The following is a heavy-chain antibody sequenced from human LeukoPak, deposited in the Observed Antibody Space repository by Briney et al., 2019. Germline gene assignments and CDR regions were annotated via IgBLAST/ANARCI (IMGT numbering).Heavy chain of an antibody. V-gene: IGHV3-23*01. Sequence: GGSLRLSCAASGFTFSSYAMSWVRQAPGKGLEWVSAISGSGGSTYYADSVKGRFTISRDNSKNTLYLQMNSLRAEDTAVYYCARGLVAVAGTGLYYYGMDVWGQGTTVTVSS. D-gene: IGHD6-19*01. CDR3: ARGLVAVAGTGLYYYGMDV. CDR2: ISGSGGST. CDR1: GFTFSSYA. J-gene: IGHJ6*02.